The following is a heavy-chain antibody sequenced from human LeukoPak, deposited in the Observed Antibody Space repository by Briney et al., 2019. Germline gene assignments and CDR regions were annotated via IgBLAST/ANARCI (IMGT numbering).Heavy chain of an antibody. Sequence: SVKVSCKASGGTFSSYAISWVRQAPGQGLEWMGRIIPIFGTANYAQKFQGRVTITTDESTRTAYMELSSLRSEDTAVYYCARGTSYDSSGYPFDYWGQGTLVTVSS. CDR1: GGTFSSYA. CDR3: ARGTSYDSSGYPFDY. D-gene: IGHD3-22*01. J-gene: IGHJ4*02. V-gene: IGHV1-69*05. CDR2: IIPIFGTA.